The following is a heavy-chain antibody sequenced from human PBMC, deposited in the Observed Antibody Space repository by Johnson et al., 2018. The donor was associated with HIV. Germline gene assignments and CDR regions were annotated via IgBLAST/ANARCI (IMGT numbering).Heavy chain of an antibody. Sequence: VQLVESGGGLVQPGGSLRLSCAASGFTVSSNYMSWVRQAPGKGLEWVSVIYSGGSTYYADSVKGRFTIYRDNSKNTLYLQMNSLRAEDTAVYYCARDVTKDAFDIWGQGTMVTVSS. CDR3: ARDVTKDAFDI. D-gene: IGHD4-17*01. CDR1: GFTVSSNY. V-gene: IGHV3-66*01. J-gene: IGHJ3*02. CDR2: IYSGGST.